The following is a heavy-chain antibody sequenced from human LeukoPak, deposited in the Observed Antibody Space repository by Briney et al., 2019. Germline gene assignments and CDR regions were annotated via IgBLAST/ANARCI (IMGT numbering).Heavy chain of an antibody. D-gene: IGHD1-26*01. V-gene: IGHV4-39*07. CDR3: ARESTTFDY. Sequence: SETLSLTCTVSGGSISSSSYYWGWIRQPPGKGLEWIGSIYYSGSTYYNPSLKSRVTISVDTSKNQFSLKLSSVTAADTAVYYCARESTTFDYWGQGTLVTVSS. CDR2: IYYSGST. J-gene: IGHJ4*02. CDR1: GGSISSSSYY.